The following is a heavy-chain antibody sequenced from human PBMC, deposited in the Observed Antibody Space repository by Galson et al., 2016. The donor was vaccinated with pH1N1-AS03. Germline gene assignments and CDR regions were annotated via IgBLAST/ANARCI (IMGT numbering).Heavy chain of an antibody. J-gene: IGHJ4*02. CDR3: ARAIRVQLLSEF. V-gene: IGHV1-69*13. CDR1: GNTFSSNA. CDR2: TIPIFGTA. D-gene: IGHD1-1*01. Sequence: SVKVSCKASGNTFSSNAITWVRQAPGQGLEWVGGTIPIFGTANYAQKFQGRVTITADESTSTVYMELSSLRAEDTAVYYCARAIRVQLLSEFWGQGTLVTVSS.